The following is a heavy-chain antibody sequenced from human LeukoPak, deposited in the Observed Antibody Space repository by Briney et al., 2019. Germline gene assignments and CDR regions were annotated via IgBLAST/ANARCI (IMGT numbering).Heavy chain of an antibody. V-gene: IGHV4-4*02. CDR1: GGSISSSNW. J-gene: IGHJ3*02. Sequence: SETLSLTCAVSGGSISSSNWWSWVRPPPGKGLEWIGEIYHSGRTNYNPSLKSRVTISVDTSKNQFSLKVDSVTAADTAVYYCACGLLWFGESSGAFDIWSQGTMVTVSS. CDR3: ACGLLWFGESSGAFDI. CDR2: IYHSGRT. D-gene: IGHD3-10*01.